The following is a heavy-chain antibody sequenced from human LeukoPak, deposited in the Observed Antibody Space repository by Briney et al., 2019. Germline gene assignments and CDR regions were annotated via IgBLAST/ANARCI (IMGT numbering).Heavy chain of an antibody. CDR2: IYHSGST. CDR1: GYSISSGYH. CDR3: ARENSSSSDWFDP. D-gene: IGHD6-6*01. V-gene: IGHV4-38-2*02. J-gene: IGHJ5*02. Sequence: PSETLSLTCTVSGYSISSGYHWGWIRQPPGKGLEWIGSIYHSGSTYYNPSLKSRVTISVDTSKNQFSLKLSSVTAADTAVYYCARENSSSSDWFDPWGQGTLVTVSS.